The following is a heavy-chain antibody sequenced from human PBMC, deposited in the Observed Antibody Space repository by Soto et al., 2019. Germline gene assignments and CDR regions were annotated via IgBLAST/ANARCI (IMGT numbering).Heavy chain of an antibody. J-gene: IGHJ4*02. D-gene: IGHD4-4*01. Sequence: GGSLRLSCAASGFTFSSYAMTWVRQAPGKGLEWVSSITASGGSTYYAGSVKGRFTISRDNSKNTLYLQMNRLRAEDTAVYYCAKGMSNLDYWGQGTMVTVSS. CDR1: GFTFSSYA. CDR2: ITASGGST. V-gene: IGHV3-23*01. CDR3: AKGMSNLDY.